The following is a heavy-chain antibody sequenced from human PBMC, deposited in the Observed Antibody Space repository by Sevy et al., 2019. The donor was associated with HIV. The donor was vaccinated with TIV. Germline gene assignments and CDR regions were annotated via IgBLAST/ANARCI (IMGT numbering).Heavy chain of an antibody. J-gene: IGHJ3*02. Sequence: GGSLRLSCAASGFTFSDYYMNWIRQAPGKGLEWVSYISGSGSTMYYADSVKGRFTISKDNPKNSLYLQMNSLRAEDTAVYYCARSLTQIRDAFDIWGQGTMVTVSS. CDR3: ARSLTQIRDAFDI. CDR2: ISGSGSTM. V-gene: IGHV3-11*01. CDR1: GFTFSDYY.